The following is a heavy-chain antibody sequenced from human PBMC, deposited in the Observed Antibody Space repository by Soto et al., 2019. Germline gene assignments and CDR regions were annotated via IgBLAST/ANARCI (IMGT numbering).Heavy chain of an antibody. CDR2: ITSAGST. D-gene: IGHD6-19*01. CDR1: GFTFSNYA. J-gene: IGHJ4*02. Sequence: GGSLRLSCAASGFTFSNYAMTWVRQSPGKGLEWVSTITSAGSTFYGDTVKGRFTISRDNSKSTLYLQMNSLGAEDTAVYYCAKTDKFHSQSSGWANLFDSWGQGTLVTVSS. CDR3: AKTDKFHSQSSGWANLFDS. V-gene: IGHV3-23*01.